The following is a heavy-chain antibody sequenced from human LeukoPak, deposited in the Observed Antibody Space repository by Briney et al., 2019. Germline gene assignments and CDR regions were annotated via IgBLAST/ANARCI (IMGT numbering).Heavy chain of an antibody. CDR1: GGSFSGYY. V-gene: IGHV4-34*01. D-gene: IGHD3-10*01. CDR2: INHSGST. Sequence: SETLSLTCAVYGGSFSGYYWSWIRQPPGKGLEGIGEINHSGSTNYDPSLKSRVTISVDTSKNQFSLKLSSVTAADTAVYYCARGPRLWFGDRSWFDYWGQGTLVTVSS. J-gene: IGHJ4*02. CDR3: ARGPRLWFGDRSWFDY.